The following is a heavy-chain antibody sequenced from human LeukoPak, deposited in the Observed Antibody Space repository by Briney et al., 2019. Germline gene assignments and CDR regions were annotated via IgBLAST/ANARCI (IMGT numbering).Heavy chain of an antibody. CDR2: ISDSGST. D-gene: IGHD3-22*01. CDR1: GGSLSTHH. V-gene: IGHV4-59*11. J-gene: IGHJ4*02. Sequence: SETLSLTCAVSGGSLSTHHWSWIRQSPGRGLEWIGYISDSGSTNYNPSLKSRVTISVDTSKNQFSLMLSSVTAADTAVYYCARGYDSSAYYPFNYWGQGTLVTVSS. CDR3: ARGYDSSAYYPFNY.